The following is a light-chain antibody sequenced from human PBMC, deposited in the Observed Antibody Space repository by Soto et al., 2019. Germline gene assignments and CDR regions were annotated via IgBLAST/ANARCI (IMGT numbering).Light chain of an antibody. CDR2: GAS. CDR1: QSVSGR. CDR3: QQYNNWPPLT. Sequence: EIVMTQSPATLSVSPGERATLSCRASQSVSGRLAWYQQKPGQAPRLLIYGASTRATGIPARFSGSGSGTEFTLTISSLHSEDFAVYYCQQYNNWPPLTFGGGTKVEIK. V-gene: IGKV3-15*01. J-gene: IGKJ4*01.